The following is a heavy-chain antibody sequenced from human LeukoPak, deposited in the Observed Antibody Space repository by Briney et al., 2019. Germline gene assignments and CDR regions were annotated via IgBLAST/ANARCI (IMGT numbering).Heavy chain of an antibody. V-gene: IGHV5-51*01. D-gene: IGHD6-13*01. CDR2: IYPGDSDT. Sequence: RGESLKISCKGSGYSFTSYWIGWVRQMPGKGLEWMGIIYPGDSDTRYSPSFQGQVTISAGKSISTAYLQWSSLKASDTAMYYCARTIGYSSSWYSYYYYMDVWGKGTTVTVSS. CDR3: ARTIGYSSSWYSYYYYMDV. J-gene: IGHJ6*03. CDR1: GYSFTSYW.